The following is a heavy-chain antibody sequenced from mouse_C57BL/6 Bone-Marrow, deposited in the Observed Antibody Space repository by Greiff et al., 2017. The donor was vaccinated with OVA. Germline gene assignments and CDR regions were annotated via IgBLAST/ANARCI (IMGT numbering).Heavy chain of an antibody. D-gene: IGHD2-4*01. Sequence: EVMLVESGGGLVQPGESLKLSCVSNEYEFPSHDMSWVRKTPEKRLELVAAINSDGGSTYYPDTMERRFIISRDNTKKTLYLQMSSLRSEDTALYYCASLMITTGRDFDYWGQGTTLTVSS. V-gene: IGHV5-2*03. CDR2: INSDGGST. CDR3: ASLMITTGRDFDY. J-gene: IGHJ2*01. CDR1: EYEFPSHD.